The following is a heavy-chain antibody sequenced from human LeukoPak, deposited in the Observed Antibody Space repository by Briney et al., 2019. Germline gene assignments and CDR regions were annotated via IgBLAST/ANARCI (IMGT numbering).Heavy chain of an antibody. Sequence: ASVKVSCKASGYTFTSYDINWVRQATGQGLEWMGWMNPNSGNTGYAQKFQGRVTMTRNTSISTAYMELSSLRSEDTAVYYCAREVRYYYDSSGSSWFDPWGQGTLVTVSS. CDR2: MNPNSGNT. D-gene: IGHD3-22*01. J-gene: IGHJ5*02. CDR3: AREVRYYYDSSGSSWFDP. CDR1: GYTFTSYD. V-gene: IGHV1-8*01.